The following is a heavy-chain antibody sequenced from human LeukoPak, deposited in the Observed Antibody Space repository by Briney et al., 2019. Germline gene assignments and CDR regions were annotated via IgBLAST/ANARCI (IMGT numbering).Heavy chain of an antibody. CDR3: ARRRTRSGSYSAYFDY. CDR2: IYYSGST. V-gene: IGHV4-39*01. Sequence: SETLFLTCTVSGGSISSSSYYWGWIRQPPGKGLEWIGSIYYSGSTYYNPSLKSRVTISVDTSKNQFSLKLSSVTAADTAVYYCARRRTRSGSYSAYFDYWGQGTLVTVSS. CDR1: GGSISSSSYY. D-gene: IGHD3-10*01. J-gene: IGHJ4*02.